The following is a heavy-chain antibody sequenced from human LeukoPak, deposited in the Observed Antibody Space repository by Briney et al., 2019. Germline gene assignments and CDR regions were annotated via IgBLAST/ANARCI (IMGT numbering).Heavy chain of an antibody. Sequence: GGSLRLSCAASGFTVSSNYMSWVRQAPGKGLEWVSVIYSGGSTYYANSVKGRFTISRDNSKNTLYLQMNSLRAEDTAVYYCARDYYDSSGYYYYFDYWGQGTLVTVSS. CDR1: GFTVSSNY. D-gene: IGHD3-22*01. J-gene: IGHJ4*02. CDR2: IYSGGST. V-gene: IGHV3-66*01. CDR3: ARDYYDSSGYYYYFDY.